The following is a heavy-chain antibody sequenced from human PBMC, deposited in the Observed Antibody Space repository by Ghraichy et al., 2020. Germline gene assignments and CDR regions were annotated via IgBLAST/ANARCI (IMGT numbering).Heavy chain of an antibody. CDR3: AKDRDGYNYYFDY. J-gene: IGHJ4*02. D-gene: IGHD5-24*01. CDR1: GFTFSSYG. CDR2: ISYDGSNK. V-gene: IGHV3-30*18. Sequence: GGSLRLSCAASGFTFSSYGMHWVRQAPGKGLEWVAVISYDGSNKYYADSVKGRFTISRDNSKNTLYLQMNSLRAEDTAVYYCAKDRDGYNYYFDYWGQGTLVTVSS.